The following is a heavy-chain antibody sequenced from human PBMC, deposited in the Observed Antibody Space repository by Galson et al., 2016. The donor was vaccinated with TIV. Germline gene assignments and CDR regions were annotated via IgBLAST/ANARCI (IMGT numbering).Heavy chain of an antibody. CDR3: AKGNSNHDREYLYFYYGMDV. CDR1: GFTFSNYG. V-gene: IGHV3-33*06. D-gene: IGHD2/OR15-2a*01. J-gene: IGHJ6*02. CDR2: IWYDGNAK. Sequence: SLRLSCATSGFTFSNYGMYWVRQAPGKGLEWVALIWYDGNAKFYADSVKGRFTISRENSKNTLYLQMNSLRAEDTAVYYCAKGNSNHDREYLYFYYGMDVWGQGTTVTVSS.